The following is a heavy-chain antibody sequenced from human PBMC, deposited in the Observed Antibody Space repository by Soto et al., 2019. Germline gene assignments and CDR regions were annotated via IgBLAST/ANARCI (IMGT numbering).Heavy chain of an antibody. J-gene: IGHJ4*02. Sequence: EVQLLESGGDLVQTGGPLRRSCETSGITFITYTLAWFRQAPGRGPEWVSGISQDGTTYYADSVKGRFTISRDNSRNTVNLQMINMRGEDTALYYCAEDMRPDGVWDFDCWGQGALVTVSS. D-gene: IGHD4-17*01. V-gene: IGHV3-23*01. CDR3: AEDMRPDGVWDFDC. CDR1: GITFITYT. CDR2: ISQDGTT.